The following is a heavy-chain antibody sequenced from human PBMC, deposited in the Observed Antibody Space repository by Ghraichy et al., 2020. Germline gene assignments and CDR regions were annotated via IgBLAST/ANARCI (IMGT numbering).Heavy chain of an antibody. D-gene: IGHD2-8*02. CDR3: GRGGRDLGAGGIYSAMAV. CDR2: ISYDGSKE. V-gene: IGHV3-30*04. J-gene: IGHJ6*02. Sequence: GGSLRLSCAASGFTFSSNAMHWARQAPGKGLEWVAVISYDGSKEYYADSVKGRFTVSRDNSQNTLYLQMTSLRAEDTAVYYCGRGGRDLGAGGIYSAMAVWGQGTTVTVSS. CDR1: GFTFSSNA.